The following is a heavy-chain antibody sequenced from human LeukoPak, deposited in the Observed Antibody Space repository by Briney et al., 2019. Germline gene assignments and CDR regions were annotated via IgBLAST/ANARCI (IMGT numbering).Heavy chain of an antibody. J-gene: IGHJ4*02. D-gene: IGHD2-2*01. CDR3: ARSVSSASCYGY. V-gene: IGHV4-61*03. CDR2: IYTSGRT. Sequence: SETLSLTCTVSVGSLRIGIYYCSWIRQHAGAGLEWIAFIYTSGRTNSHPSLKSRVTMSVDTPKNHFSLKLSSVTAADTPVYYCARSVSSASCYGYWGEGTLVTVSS. CDR1: VGSLRIGIYY.